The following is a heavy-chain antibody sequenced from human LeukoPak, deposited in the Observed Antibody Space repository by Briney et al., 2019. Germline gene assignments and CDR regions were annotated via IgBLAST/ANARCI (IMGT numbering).Heavy chain of an antibody. CDR3: ARGGIGYGPDDY. Sequence: ASVKVSCKASGYTFTSYGISWVRQAPGQGLEWMGWISAYNGNTNYAQKLQGRVTITADESTTTAYMELSSLRSEDTAVYYCARGGIGYGPDDYWGQGTLVTVSS. CDR2: ISAYNGNT. CDR1: GYTFTSYG. V-gene: IGHV1-18*01. J-gene: IGHJ4*02. D-gene: IGHD5-18*01.